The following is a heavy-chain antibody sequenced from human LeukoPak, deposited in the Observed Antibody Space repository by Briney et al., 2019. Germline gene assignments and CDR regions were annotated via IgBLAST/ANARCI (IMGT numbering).Heavy chain of an antibody. V-gene: IGHV1-18*01. Sequence: ASVKVSCKASGYTFTRYGISWVRQAPGQGLEWMGWISTYNGNTNYAPELQGRVTMTTDTSTSTVYMELRSLRSDDTAVYYCARDGCCSGGSCYGRFWGQGTLVTVSS. CDR3: ARDGCCSGGSCYGRF. CDR1: GYTFTRYG. J-gene: IGHJ4*02. CDR2: ISTYNGNT. D-gene: IGHD2-15*01.